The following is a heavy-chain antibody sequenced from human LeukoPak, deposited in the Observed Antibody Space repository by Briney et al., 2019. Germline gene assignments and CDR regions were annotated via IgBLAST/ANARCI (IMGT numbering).Heavy chain of an antibody. CDR1: GYTFTYYY. Sequence: GASVKVSCKTSGYTFTYYYIHWVRQAPGQGPEWMGRIDPKSGGTNYAQKYQVRVAMTRDTSISTVYMELSGLRSDDTAVYYCARVPGPYTTSRYDYWGQGTLVTVSS. V-gene: IGHV1-2*02. CDR2: IDPKSGGT. D-gene: IGHD2-2*01. J-gene: IGHJ4*02. CDR3: ARVPGPYTTSRYDY.